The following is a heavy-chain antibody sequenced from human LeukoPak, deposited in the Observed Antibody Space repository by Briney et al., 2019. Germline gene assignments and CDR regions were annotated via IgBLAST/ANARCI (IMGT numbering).Heavy chain of an antibody. D-gene: IGHD7-27*01. V-gene: IGHV6-1*01. CDR1: GDSVSGNSAA. J-gene: IGHJ3*02. CDR3: ARALGRKAFDI. CDR2: TYYRSKWYN. Sequence: SQTLSLTCAISGDSVSGNSAAWNWIRPSPSSGLEWLGRTYYRSKWYNDYAVSVKSRITINPDTSKNQFSLQLNSVTPEDTAVYYCARALGRKAFDIWGQGTMVTVSS.